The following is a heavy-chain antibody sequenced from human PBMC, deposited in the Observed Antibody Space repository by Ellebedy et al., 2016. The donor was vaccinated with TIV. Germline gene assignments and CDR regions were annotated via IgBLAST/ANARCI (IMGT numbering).Heavy chain of an antibody. CDR3: ARDCGGSSRCLVY. V-gene: IGHV3-33*08. D-gene: IGHD3-16*01. Sequence: GGSLRLXXAASGFTFIDYAINWVRQSPGKGLEWVGVIWYDGSKEEYVESVKGRFTISRDNSKNTTTLQMNSLRVEDTATYYCARDCGGSSRCLVYWGQGSLVTVSS. J-gene: IGHJ4*02. CDR2: IWYDGSKE. CDR1: GFTFIDYA.